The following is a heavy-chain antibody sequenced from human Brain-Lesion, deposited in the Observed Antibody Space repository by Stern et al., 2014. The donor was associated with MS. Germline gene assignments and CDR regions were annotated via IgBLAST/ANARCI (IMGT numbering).Heavy chain of an antibody. CDR3: ARDQRGITIFGVVTDYYYLGMDV. Sequence: DQLVESGAEVKKPGASGKVSCKTSGYIFTGYYIPWVRQAPGQGLEWMAWINPNTGGTKYAQKFQGRVTMTGHTSIRPAYGELSSLTSGDTAVYYCARDQRGITIFGVVTDYYYLGMDVWGQGTTVTVSS. D-gene: IGHD3-3*01. CDR2: INPNTGGT. J-gene: IGHJ6*02. V-gene: IGHV1-2*02. CDR1: GYIFTGYY.